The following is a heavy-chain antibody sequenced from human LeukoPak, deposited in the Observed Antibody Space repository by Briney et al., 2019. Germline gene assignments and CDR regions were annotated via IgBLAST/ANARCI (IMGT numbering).Heavy chain of an antibody. D-gene: IGHD5-18*01. CDR1: GYTFTGYY. CDR3: TRERGYGIYYYYYRDV. Sequence: PSVKVSCKASGYTFTGYYMHWVPQAPGQGLEWMGRINPNSGGTNYAQKFQGRVTMTRDTSISTAYVELSRLRSDDTAVYYCTRERGYGIYYYYYRDVWGKVTTVTVSS. CDR2: INPNSGGT. V-gene: IGHV1-2*06. J-gene: IGHJ6*03.